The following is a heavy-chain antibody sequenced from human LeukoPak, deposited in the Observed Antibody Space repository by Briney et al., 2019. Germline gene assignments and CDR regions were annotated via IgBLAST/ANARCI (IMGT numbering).Heavy chain of an antibody. CDR2: ISSSCSTI. J-gene: IGHJ4*02. Sequence: PGGTLRLACAVSGFTFSDYYMRWIRHAPGKGLEWVSYISSSCSTIYYAESVKGRFNISRDNAKNSLYRQMNSVRAEDTAVYYCARDGPLHSYQLPIDYWGQGTLVTVSS. CDR3: ARDGPLHSYQLPIDY. CDR1: GFTFSDYY. D-gene: IGHD2-2*01. V-gene: IGHV3-11*01.